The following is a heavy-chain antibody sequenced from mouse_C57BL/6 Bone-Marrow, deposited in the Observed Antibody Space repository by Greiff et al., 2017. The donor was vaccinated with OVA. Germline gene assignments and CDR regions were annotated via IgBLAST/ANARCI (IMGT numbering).Heavy chain of an antibody. V-gene: IGHV1-76*01. CDR1: GYTFTDYY. CDR3: ARGNWDYFDY. D-gene: IGHD4-1*01. CDR2: IYPGSGNT. Sequence: QVQLQQSGAELVRPGASVKLSCKASGYTFTDYYINWVKQRPGQGLEWIARIYPGSGNTYYNEKFKGKATLTAEKSSSTAYMQLSSLTSEDSAVYFGARGNWDYFDYWGQGTTLTVSS. J-gene: IGHJ2*01.